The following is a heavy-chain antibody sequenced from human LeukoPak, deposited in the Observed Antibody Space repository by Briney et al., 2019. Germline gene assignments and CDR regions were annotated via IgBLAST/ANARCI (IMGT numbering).Heavy chain of an antibody. CDR3: ARGTGASDY. CDR1: ESTFSKFW. D-gene: IGHD1-26*01. CDR2: INRDGSTT. V-gene: IGHV3-74*03. J-gene: IGHJ4*02. Sequence: PGGSLRLSCAASESTFSKFWMHWVRQAPGKGLVWVSGINRDGSTTTYADSVKGRFTVSRDNAKNSLYLQMNSLRAEDTAVYYCARGTGASDYWGQGTLVTVSS.